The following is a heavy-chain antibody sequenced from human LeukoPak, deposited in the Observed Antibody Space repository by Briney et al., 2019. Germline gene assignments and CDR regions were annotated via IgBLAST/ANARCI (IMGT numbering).Heavy chain of an antibody. J-gene: IGHJ6*02. CDR1: GYTLTELS. D-gene: IGHD6-13*01. V-gene: IGHV1-24*01. CDR3: ATPPSIAADYGMDV. CDR2: FDPEDGET. Sequence: GASVKVSCKVSGYTLTELSMHWVRRAPGKGLEWMGGFDPEDGETIYAQKFQGRVTMTEDTSTDTAYMELSSLRSEDTAVYYCATPPSIAADYGMDVWGQGTTVTVSS.